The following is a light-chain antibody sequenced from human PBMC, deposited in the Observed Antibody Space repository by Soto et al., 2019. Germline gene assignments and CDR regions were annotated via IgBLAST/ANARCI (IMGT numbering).Light chain of an antibody. J-gene: IGLJ1*01. Sequence: QSALTQPRSVSGSPGQSVTISCTGTSSDVGRYDYVSWYQQYPGEAPKLIIYDVTERPSGVPDRFSGSKSGNTASLTISGLRAEDEAAYSCCSFAGSCSYVFGSGTKVTVL. CDR1: SSDVGRYDY. CDR2: DVT. CDR3: CSFAGSCSYV. V-gene: IGLV2-11*01.